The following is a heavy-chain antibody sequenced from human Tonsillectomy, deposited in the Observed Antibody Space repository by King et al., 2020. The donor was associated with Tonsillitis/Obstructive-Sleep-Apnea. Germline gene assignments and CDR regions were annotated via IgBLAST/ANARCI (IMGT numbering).Heavy chain of an antibody. V-gene: IGHV4-59*01. D-gene: IGHD3-3*01. CDR1: GGSISSYY. CDR2: IYYSGST. Sequence: VQLQESGPGLVKPSETLSLTCTVSGGSISSYYWSWIRQPPGKGLEWIGYIYYSGSTNYNPSLKSRVTISVDTSKNQFSLKRRSVTAADTAVYYCARDNYDFWSGYFVSPNYYYYMDVWGKGTTVTVSS. J-gene: IGHJ6*03. CDR3: ARDNYDFWSGYFVSPNYYYYMDV.